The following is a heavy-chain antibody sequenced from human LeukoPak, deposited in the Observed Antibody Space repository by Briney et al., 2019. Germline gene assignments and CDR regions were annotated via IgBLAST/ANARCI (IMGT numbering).Heavy chain of an antibody. V-gene: IGHV3-30*02. CDR3: ATAIARGADY. CDR2: IRYDGSTN. Sequence: GGSLRLSCVASGFTFRDYDMHWVRQPPGQGLEWVAFIRYDGSTNYYAESVKGRFTISRDNSKNTLYLQIDSLRAEDTAVYYCATAIARGADYWGQGTLVTVSS. D-gene: IGHD3-10*01. CDR1: GFTFRDYD. J-gene: IGHJ4*02.